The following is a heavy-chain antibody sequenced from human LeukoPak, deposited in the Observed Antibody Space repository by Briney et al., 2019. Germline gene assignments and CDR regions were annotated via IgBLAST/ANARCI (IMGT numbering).Heavy chain of an antibody. Sequence: GGSLRLSCAASGFTFSLYTMNWVRQAPGKGLEWVSAISSSSSYIYYADSVKGRFTISRDNAKNSLYLQMNSLRAEDTAVYYCARGPYGGNGVDWFDPWGQGTLVTVSS. V-gene: IGHV3-21*01. CDR2: ISSSSSYI. J-gene: IGHJ5*02. CDR3: ARGPYGGNGVDWFDP. D-gene: IGHD4-23*01. CDR1: GFTFSLYT.